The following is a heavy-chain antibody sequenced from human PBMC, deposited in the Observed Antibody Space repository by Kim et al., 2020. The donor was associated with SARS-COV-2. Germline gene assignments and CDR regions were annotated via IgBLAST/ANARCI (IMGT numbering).Heavy chain of an antibody. CDR3: ARDRRITIFGVVIEDAFDI. CDR2: IYTSGST. CDR1: GGSISSYY. V-gene: IGHV4-4*07. Sequence: SETLSLTCTVSGGSISSYYWSWIRQPAGKGLEWIGRIYTSGSTNYNPSLKSRVTMSVDTSKNQFSLKPSSVTAADTAVYYCARDRRITIFGVVIEDAFDIWGQGTMVTVSS. J-gene: IGHJ3*02. D-gene: IGHD3-3*01.